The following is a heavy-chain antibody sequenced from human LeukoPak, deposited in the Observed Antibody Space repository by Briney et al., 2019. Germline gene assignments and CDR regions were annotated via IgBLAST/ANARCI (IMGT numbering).Heavy chain of an antibody. CDR1: GGSISSYY. CDR3: ARDSGTTGEVKFDP. Sequence: SETLSLTCTVSGGSISSYYWSWIRQPPGKGLEWIGYIYYSGSTNYNPSLKSRVTISVDTSKNQFSLKLSSVTAADTAVYYCARDSGTTGEVKFDPWGQGILVTVSS. CDR2: IYYSGST. V-gene: IGHV4-59*12. D-gene: IGHD3-10*01. J-gene: IGHJ5*02.